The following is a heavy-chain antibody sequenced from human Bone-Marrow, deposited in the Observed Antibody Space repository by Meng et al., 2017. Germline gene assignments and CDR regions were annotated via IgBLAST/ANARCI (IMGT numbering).Heavy chain of an antibody. V-gene: IGHV3-30*04. Sequence: PGASWRVSCKSSRYTFSSYAMHCVRQAPGKGLEWVAVISYDGSNKYYAASGKGRFTISRDNSKNTLYLQMNSLRADDTAVYYCARETIDYWGQGTLVTVSS. J-gene: IGHJ4*02. CDR1: RYTFSSYA. CDR2: ISYDGSNK. CDR3: ARETIDY.